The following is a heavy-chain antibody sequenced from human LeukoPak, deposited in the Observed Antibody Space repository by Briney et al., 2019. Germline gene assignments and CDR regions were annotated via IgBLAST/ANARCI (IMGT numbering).Heavy chain of an antibody. CDR1: GYTFTGYY. CDR3: ARDPIIAARLVVDAFDI. V-gene: IGHV1-2*02. CDR2: INPNSGGT. J-gene: IGHJ3*02. Sequence: ASVKVSCKASGYTFTGYYMHWVRQAPGQGLEWMGWINPNSGGTNYAQTFQGRVTMTRDTSISTAYMGLSRLRSDDTAVYYCARDPIIAARLVVDAFDIWGQGTMVTVSS. D-gene: IGHD6-6*01.